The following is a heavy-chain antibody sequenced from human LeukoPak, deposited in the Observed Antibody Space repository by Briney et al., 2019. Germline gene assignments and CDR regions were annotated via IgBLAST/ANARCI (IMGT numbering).Heavy chain of an antibody. CDR1: GGSIGNYY. CDR2: IYYSGST. D-gene: IGHD3-22*01. J-gene: IGHJ4*02. CDR3: ARDSNDSSIPCFDY. V-gene: IGHV4-59*01. Sequence: SETLSLTCTVSGGSIGNYYWSWIRQPPGKGLEWIGYIYYSGSTNYKSSLKSRITISVDTSKNQISLKLSSVTAADTAVYYCARDSNDSSIPCFDYWGQGSLVTVFS.